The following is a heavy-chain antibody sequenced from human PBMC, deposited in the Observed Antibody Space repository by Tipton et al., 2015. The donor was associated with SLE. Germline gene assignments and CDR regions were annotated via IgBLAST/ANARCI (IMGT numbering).Heavy chain of an antibody. J-gene: IGHJ4*02. CDR1: GGSISSSSYY. CDR3: ARDEAALLDY. D-gene: IGHD6-25*01. V-gene: IGHV4-39*07. CDR2: IYYSGST. Sequence: TLSLTCTVSGGSISSSSYYWGWIRQPPGKGLEWIGSIYYSGSTYYNPSLKSRVTISVDTSKNQFSLKLSSVTAADTAVYYRARDEAALLDYWGQGTLVTVSS.